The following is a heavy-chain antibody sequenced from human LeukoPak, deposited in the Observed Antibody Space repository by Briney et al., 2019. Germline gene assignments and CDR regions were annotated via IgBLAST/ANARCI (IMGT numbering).Heavy chain of an antibody. CDR2: IYYTGST. D-gene: IGHD1-26*01. CDR1: GYSISSGYY. V-gene: IGHV4-30-4*08. CDR3: ARGGGSYSFDS. Sequence: SETLSLTCAVSGYSISSGYYWGWIRQPPGKGLEWIGYIYYTGSTNYNPSLKSRVTISVDTSKNQFSLKLSSVTAADTAVYYCARGGGSYSFDSWGQGTLVTVSS. J-gene: IGHJ4*02.